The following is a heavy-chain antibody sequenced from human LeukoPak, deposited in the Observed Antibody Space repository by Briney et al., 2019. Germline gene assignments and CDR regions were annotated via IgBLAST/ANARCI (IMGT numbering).Heavy chain of an antibody. CDR2: IYTSGST. J-gene: IGHJ3*02. V-gene: IGHV4-61*02. CDR3: VTFRKRGGAFDN. Sequence: SETLSLTCTVSGGSISSGSAYWRWIRQPAGKGLECIGRIYTSGSTNYNPSLKSRVTILVDTSKNQFSLKLRSVTAADTAVYYCVTFRKRGGAFDNWGQGTMVTVSS. CDR1: GGSISSGSAY.